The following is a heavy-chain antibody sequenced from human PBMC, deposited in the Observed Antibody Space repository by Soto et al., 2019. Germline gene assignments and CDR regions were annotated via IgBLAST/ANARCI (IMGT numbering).Heavy chain of an antibody. CDR2: IYYSGST. V-gene: IGHV4-61*01. CDR3: ARGRQPLVPKFASYFDY. CDR1: GGSVSSGSYY. Sequence: PSETLSLTCTVSGGSVSSGSYYWSWIRQPPGKGLEWIGYIYYSGSTNYNPSLKSRVIISVDTSKNQFSLKLSSVTAADTAVYYCARGRQPLVPKFASYFDYWGQGTLVTVSS. D-gene: IGHD6-13*01. J-gene: IGHJ4*02.